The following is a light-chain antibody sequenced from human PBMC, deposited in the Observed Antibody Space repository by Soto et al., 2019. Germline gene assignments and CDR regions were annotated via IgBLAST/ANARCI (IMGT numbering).Light chain of an antibody. CDR3: QQCAHSPLT. Sequence: DIVLTQSPGTLSLSPGERATLSCRASQSVTNNYLAWYQQKPGQAPRLLIYDASNRATGIPDRFSGSGSGTDFTLTISRLEPEDFAVIYCQQCAHSPLTFGQGTKVEIK. J-gene: IGKJ1*01. CDR2: DAS. V-gene: IGKV3-20*01. CDR1: QSVTNNY.